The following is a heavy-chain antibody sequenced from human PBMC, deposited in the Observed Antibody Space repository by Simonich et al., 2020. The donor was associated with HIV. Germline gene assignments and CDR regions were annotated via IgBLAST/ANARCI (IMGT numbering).Heavy chain of an antibody. CDR1: GGSLSGYY. CDR2: INHSGST. V-gene: IGHV4-34*01. J-gene: IGHJ4*02. Sequence: QVHLQQWGAGLLKPSETLSLTCAVYGGSLSGYYWTWILLPPGKALEWIGEINHSGSTYYNPSLKSRVTISVDPSKNQFSLNLSSVTAADTAVYYCARRGGFHFDYWGQGTLVTVSS. D-gene: IGHD3-10*01. CDR3: ARRGGFHFDY.